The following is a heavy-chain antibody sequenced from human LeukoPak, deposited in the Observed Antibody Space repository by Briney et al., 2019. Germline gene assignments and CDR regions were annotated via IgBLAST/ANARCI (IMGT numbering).Heavy chain of an antibody. CDR3: ASDTASRSSWYDY. V-gene: IGHV1-69*13. J-gene: IGHJ4*02. D-gene: IGHD6-13*01. CDR1: GYTFTSYA. Sequence: ASVKVSCKASGYTFTSYAMNWVRQAPGQGLEWMGGIIPIFGTANYAQKFQGRVTITADESTSTAYMELSSLRSEDTAVYYCASDTASRSSWYDYWGQGTLVTVSS. CDR2: IIPIFGTA.